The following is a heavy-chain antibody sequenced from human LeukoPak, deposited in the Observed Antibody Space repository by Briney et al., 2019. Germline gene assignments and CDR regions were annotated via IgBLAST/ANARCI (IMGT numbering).Heavy chain of an antibody. CDR3: AKNIFGVRYFDY. D-gene: IGHD3-3*02. CDR1: GFTFNNYA. J-gene: IGHJ4*02. V-gene: IGHV3-23*01. CDR2: ISDSGGGT. Sequence: GGSLRLSCAVSGFTFNNYAMSWVRQAPGKGLEWVSGISDSGGGTFYADSVKGRFTISRDNSKNTLYLQMNSLSAEDTALYYCAKNIFGVRYFDYWGQGTLVTVSS.